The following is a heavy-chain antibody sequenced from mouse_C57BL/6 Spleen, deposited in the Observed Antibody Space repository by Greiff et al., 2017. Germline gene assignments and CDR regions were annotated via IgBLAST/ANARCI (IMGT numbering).Heavy chain of an antibody. CDR1: GFTFSSYT. J-gene: IGHJ2*01. D-gene: IGHD4-1*01. Sequence: EVQVVESGGGLVKPGGSLKLSCAASGFTFSSYTMSWVRQTPEKRLEWVATISGGGGNTYYPDSVKGRFTISRDNAKNTLYLQMSSLRSEETALYYCARLLTGTRGFDYWGQGTTLTVSS. CDR3: ARLLTGTRGFDY. V-gene: IGHV5-9*01. CDR2: ISGGGGNT.